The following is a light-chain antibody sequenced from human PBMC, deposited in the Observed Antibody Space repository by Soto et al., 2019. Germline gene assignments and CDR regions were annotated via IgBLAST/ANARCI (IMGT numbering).Light chain of an antibody. CDR1: QSVNNN. J-gene: IGKJ4*02. Sequence: EIVMTQSPATLSVSPGEGATLSCRASQSVNNNLAWYQQTPGRAPRLLIYSTSTRAIDTADRCSGSGSGTDFTLTVSSPQSEDFAVYYCQQYHTWPLTFGGGTKVEI. CDR2: STS. V-gene: IGKV3-15*01. CDR3: QQYHTWPLT.